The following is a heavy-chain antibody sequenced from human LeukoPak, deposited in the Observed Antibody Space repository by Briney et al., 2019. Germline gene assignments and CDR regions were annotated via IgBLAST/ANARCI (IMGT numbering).Heavy chain of an antibody. V-gene: IGHV3-9*01. CDR2: ISWNSGSI. CDR1: GFTFDDYA. CDR3: ARGSLGSTTSSDCCPLDY. D-gene: IGHD2-2*01. Sequence: PGRSLRLSCAASGFTFDDYAMHWVRQAPGKGLEWVSGISWNSGSIGYADSVKGRFTNSRDNSKNTLYLQMNNLRAEDTAVFFCARGSLGSTTSSDCCPLDYWGQGALVTVSS. J-gene: IGHJ4*02.